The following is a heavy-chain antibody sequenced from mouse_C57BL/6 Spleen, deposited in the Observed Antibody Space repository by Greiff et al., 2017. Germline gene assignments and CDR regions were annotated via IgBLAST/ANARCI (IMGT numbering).Heavy chain of an antibody. D-gene: IGHD2-1*01. CDR2: ISYSGST. V-gene: IGHV3-8*01. J-gene: IGHJ4*01. CDR3: ARHYGNYNYAMDY. CDR1: GYSITSDY. Sequence: EVQLKESGPGLAKPSQTLSLTCSVTGYSITSDYWNWIRTFPGNKLEYMGYISYSGSTYYYPSLKSRISITRDTSKNQYYLQLNSGTTEDTSTYYCARHYGNYNYAMDYWGQGTSVTVSS.